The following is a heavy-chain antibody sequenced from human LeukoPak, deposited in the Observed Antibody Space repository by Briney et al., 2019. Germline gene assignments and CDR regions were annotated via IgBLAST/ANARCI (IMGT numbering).Heavy chain of an antibody. CDR3: GRRGDGYNGDY. Sequence: GGSLRLSCAASGFTFSSYEMNWVRQAPGKGLEWVSYISSSGSTIYYADSVKGRFTISRDNAKNSLYLQMNSLRAEDPAVYYCGRRGDGYNGDYWGREPRVPVSS. J-gene: IGHJ4*02. V-gene: IGHV3-48*03. CDR2: ISSSGSTI. D-gene: IGHD5-24*01. CDR1: GFTFSSYE.